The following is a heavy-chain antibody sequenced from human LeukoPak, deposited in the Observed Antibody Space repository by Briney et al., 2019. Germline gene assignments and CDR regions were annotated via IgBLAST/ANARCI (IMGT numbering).Heavy chain of an antibody. CDR3: AKDSNTGGYSFDS. Sequence: GGSLRLSCAASGFTFHHYSMHWVRQPPGKGLEWVSLISWDGGITYYADSVRGRFTISRDNSKHSLSLEMNSLRTEDTALYYCAKDSNTGGYSFDSWGQGTLVTVSS. J-gene: IGHJ4*02. CDR1: GFTFHHYS. CDR2: ISWDGGIT. D-gene: IGHD5-12*01. V-gene: IGHV3-43*01.